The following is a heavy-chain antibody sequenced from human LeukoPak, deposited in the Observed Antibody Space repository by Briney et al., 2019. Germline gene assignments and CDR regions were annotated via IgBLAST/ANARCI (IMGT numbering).Heavy chain of an antibody. D-gene: IGHD2-15*01. CDR2: ISGSDGNT. CDR3: AKVRLTGVVAATPFDY. CDR1: EFTFRSYG. J-gene: IGHJ4*02. V-gene: IGHV3-23*01. Sequence: GGSLRLSCASSEFTFRSYGLSWVRQAPGKGLEWVSGISGSDGNTYYADSVKGRFTISRDISKNTLYLQMNSLRAEDTAVYYCAKVRLTGVVAATPFDYWGQGTLVTVSS.